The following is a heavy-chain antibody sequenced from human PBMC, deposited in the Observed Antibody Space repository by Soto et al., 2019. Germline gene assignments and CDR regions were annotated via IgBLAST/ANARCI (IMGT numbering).Heavy chain of an antibody. J-gene: IGHJ6*02. CDR2: TSYDGNNK. V-gene: IGHV3-30*18. CDR1: GFIFSSYG. Sequence: QVQLVESGGGVVQPGRSLRLSCAASGFIFSSYGMHWVRQAPGKGLEWVAFTSYDGNNKYYADSVKGRFTISRDNSKITLYLQMHSLRADDTAVYYCAKDAYYGDYRRSYYGLAVWGQGTTVTVS. D-gene: IGHD4-17*01. CDR3: AKDAYYGDYRRSYYGLAV.